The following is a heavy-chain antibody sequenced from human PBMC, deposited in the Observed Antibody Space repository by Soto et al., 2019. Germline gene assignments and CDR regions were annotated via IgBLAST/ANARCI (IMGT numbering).Heavy chain of an antibody. Sequence: QITLKESGPTLVKPTQTLTLTCTFSGFSLTTSEVGVGWIRQPPGKALEWLALIYWDDDERYNPSLENRLIITKDASKNQVVLSMTNMDPVDTATYYWAHRRRGSGGYSFDYWGQGTLVIVSS. D-gene: IGHD3-10*01. CDR1: GFSLTTSEVG. V-gene: IGHV2-5*02. J-gene: IGHJ4*02. CDR2: IYWDDDE. CDR3: AHRRRGSGGYSFDY.